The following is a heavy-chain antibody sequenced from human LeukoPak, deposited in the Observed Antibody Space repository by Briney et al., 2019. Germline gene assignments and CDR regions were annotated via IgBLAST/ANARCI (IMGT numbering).Heavy chain of an antibody. D-gene: IGHD3-22*01. V-gene: IGHV1-2*06. CDR3: AGNADYYDSSGYNY. CDR2: INPNSGGT. CDR1: GYTFTGYY. J-gene: IGHJ4*02. Sequence: ASVKVSCKASGYTFTGYYMHWVRQAPGQGLEWMGQINPNSGGTNYAQKFQGRVTMTRDTSISTAYMELSRLRSDDTAVYYCAGNADYYDSSGYNYWGQGTLVTVSS.